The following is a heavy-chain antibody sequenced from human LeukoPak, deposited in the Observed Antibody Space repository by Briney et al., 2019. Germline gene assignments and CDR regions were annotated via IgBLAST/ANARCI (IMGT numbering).Heavy chain of an antibody. CDR3: VRDNFGDYLPFF. CDR1: GFSFNTYS. CDR2: ISPSSDGI. V-gene: IGHV3-21*01. D-gene: IGHD4-17*01. J-gene: IGHJ4*02. Sequence: GGSLRLSCADSGFSFNTYSMNWVRQAPGKGLEWVSSISPSSDGIFYADSLRGRFAVSRDNAKNLLYLHLNSLRVEDTAVYFCVRDNFGDYLPFFWGQGTLVTVSS.